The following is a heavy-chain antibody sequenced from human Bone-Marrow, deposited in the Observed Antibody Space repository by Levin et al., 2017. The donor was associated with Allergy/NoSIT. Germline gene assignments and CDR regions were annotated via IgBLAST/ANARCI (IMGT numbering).Heavy chain of an antibody. CDR2: IYSTASS. J-gene: IGHJ6*02. CDR3: ARAGDWEGSVWYGTKDYAMEF. CDR1: GVSINNYF. Sequence: ASETLSLTCNVSGVSINNYFWSWIRQPPGKGLEWIGYIYSTASSSYNPSLKNRVTMSIETSKNQVSLKLRSVTAADTAVYYCARAGDWEGSVWYGTKDYAMEFWGQGTTVTVSS. V-gene: IGHV4-59*01. D-gene: IGHD6-19*01.